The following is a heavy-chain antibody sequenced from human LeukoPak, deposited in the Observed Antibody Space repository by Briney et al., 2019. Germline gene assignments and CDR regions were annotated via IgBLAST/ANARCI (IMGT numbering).Heavy chain of an antibody. J-gene: IGHJ4*02. CDR2: ISAYNGNT. D-gene: IGHD1-26*01. CDR1: GYTFTSYG. CDR3: ARGASRGSQYY. Sequence: ASVKVSCXASGYTFTSYGISWVRQARGQGLEWMGRISAYNGNTNYAQKLQGRVTMTTDTSTSTAYMELRSLRSDDTAVYYCARGASRGSQYYWGQGTLVTVSS. V-gene: IGHV1-18*01.